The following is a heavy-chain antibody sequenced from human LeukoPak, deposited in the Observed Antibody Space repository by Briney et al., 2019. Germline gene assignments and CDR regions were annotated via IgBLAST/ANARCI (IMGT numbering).Heavy chain of an antibody. CDR1: GFTFSTFG. J-gene: IGHJ5*02. CDR2: ITGNGGST. D-gene: IGHD1-14*01. V-gene: IGHV3-23*01. Sequence: GGSLRLSCEASGFTFSTFGMIWVRQAPGRGLEWVSAITGNGGSTYYADSVKGRFTISRDNSKNTLYLQMNSLRAEDTAVYYCAKYTDQWGQGTLVTVSS. CDR3: AKYTDQ.